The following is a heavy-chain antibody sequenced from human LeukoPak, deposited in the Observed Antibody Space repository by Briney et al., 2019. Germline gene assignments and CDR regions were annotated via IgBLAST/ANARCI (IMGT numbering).Heavy chain of an antibody. D-gene: IGHD6-13*01. J-gene: IGHJ6*02. Sequence: GGSLRLSCAASGFTFSNYEMNWVRQAPGKGLEWVSYISSSGSTIYYADSVKGRFTISRDNAKNSLYLQMNSLRAEDTAVYYCASSSSWGYYGMDVWGQGTTVTVSS. CDR1: GFTFSNYE. CDR2: ISSSGSTI. V-gene: IGHV3-48*03. CDR3: ASSSSWGYYGMDV.